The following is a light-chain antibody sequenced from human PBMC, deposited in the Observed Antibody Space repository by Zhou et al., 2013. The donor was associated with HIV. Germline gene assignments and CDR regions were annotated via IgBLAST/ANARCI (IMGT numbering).Light chain of an antibody. Sequence: EIVLTQSPGTLSLSPGERATLSCRASQSVSSSYLAWYQHKPGQAPRLLIYGASSRVTGIPDRFSGSGSGTDFTLTISRLEPEDFAVYYCQQYGSSQYTFGPGTKLEIK. CDR2: GAS. CDR1: QSVSSSY. CDR3: QQYGSSQYT. V-gene: IGKV3-20*01. J-gene: IGKJ2*01.